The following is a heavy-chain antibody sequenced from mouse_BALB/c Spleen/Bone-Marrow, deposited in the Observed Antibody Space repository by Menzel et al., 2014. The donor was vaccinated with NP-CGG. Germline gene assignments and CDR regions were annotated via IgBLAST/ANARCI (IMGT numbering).Heavy chain of an antibody. CDR1: GFSLTSFG. Sequence: VKLVESGPGLVAPSQSLFITCTVSGFSLTSFGVHWVRQPPGKGLEWLGVIWAGGSTNYNSALMSRLSISKDNSQSQVFLKMNSLQTGDSAIYYCARAGSGFFDFWGQGTTLIVSS. J-gene: IGHJ2*01. V-gene: IGHV2-9*02. CDR2: IWAGGST. CDR3: ARAGSGFFDF. D-gene: IGHD3-1*01.